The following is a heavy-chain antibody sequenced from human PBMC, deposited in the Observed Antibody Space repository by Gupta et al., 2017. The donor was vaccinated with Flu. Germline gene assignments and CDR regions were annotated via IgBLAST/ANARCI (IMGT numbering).Heavy chain of an antibody. CDR2: TNSNGGST. Sequence: EVQLLESGGGFVQPGGSLRLSCAASGFTFRTYAMSWVRQAPGKGLEWIAGTNSNGGSTNYADSVKGRFTISRDNSDNTLYLEMGSLRAEDTALYYCAKDLYTIPGALDSWGQGTLVTVSS. V-gene: IGHV3-23*01. CDR3: AKDLYTIPGALDS. J-gene: IGHJ4*02. D-gene: IGHD4/OR15-4a*01. CDR1: GFTFRTYA.